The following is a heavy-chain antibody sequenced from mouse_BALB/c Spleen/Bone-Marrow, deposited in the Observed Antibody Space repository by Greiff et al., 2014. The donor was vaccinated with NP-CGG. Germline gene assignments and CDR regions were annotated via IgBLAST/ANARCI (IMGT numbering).Heavy chain of an antibody. D-gene: IGHD2-4*01. CDR2: ISYDGSI. J-gene: IGHJ2*01. CDR1: GYSITSGDY. Sequence: EVKLEESGPGLVKPSQSLSLTCFVTGYSITSGDYWNWIRQFPGNTLEWMGYISYDGSINYNPSLKNRISITRDTSKNQFFLKXXXXXTEXTATYYCARYDYEGKIDYWGQGTTLTVSS. V-gene: IGHV3-6*02. CDR3: ARYDYEGKIDY.